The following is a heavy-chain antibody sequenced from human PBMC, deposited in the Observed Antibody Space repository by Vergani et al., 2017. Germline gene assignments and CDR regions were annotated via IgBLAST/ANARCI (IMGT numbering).Heavy chain of an antibody. J-gene: IGHJ6*02. CDR1: GFTVSSNY. V-gene: IGHV3-53*04. Sequence: EVQLVESGGGLVQPGGSLRLSCAASGFTVSSNYMSWVRQAPGKGWEWVSVIYSGGSTYYADPVKGRFTISRHNSKNTLYLQMNSLRAEDTAVYYCARDRVDIVATTTYYYYYYGMDVWGQGTTVTVSS. CDR3: ARDRVDIVATTTYYYYYYGMDV. D-gene: IGHD5-12*01. CDR2: IYSGGST.